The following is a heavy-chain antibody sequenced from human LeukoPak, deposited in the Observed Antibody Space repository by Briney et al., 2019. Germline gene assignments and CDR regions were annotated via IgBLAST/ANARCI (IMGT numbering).Heavy chain of an antibody. V-gene: IGHV3-48*01. CDR2: ISSSSSTI. J-gene: IGHJ4*02. Sequence: GGSLRLSCAASGFTFSSYSMNWVRQAPGKALEGVSYISSSSSTIYYADSVKGRFTISRDNAKNSLYLQMNSLRAEDTAVYYCAREEVATIIDYWGQGTLVTVSS. D-gene: IGHD5-12*01. CDR3: AREEVATIIDY. CDR1: GFTFSSYS.